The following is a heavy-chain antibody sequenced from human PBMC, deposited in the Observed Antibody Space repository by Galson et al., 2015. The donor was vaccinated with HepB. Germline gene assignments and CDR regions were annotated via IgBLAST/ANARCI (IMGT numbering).Heavy chain of an antibody. Sequence: SEALSLTCAVSGVSISSSLSYWGWIRQSPKKGLEWIGSIYYGGRTYFSPSLQSRVAMSVDTSKNQLSLTLSSVTAADTAVYYCARPLVLNGRFTPGVGPFHIWGHGTMVTVSA. D-gene: IGHD2-8*01. CDR2: IYYGGRT. V-gene: IGHV4-39*01. CDR1: GVSISSSLSY. CDR3: ARPLVLNGRFTPGVGPFHI. J-gene: IGHJ3*02.